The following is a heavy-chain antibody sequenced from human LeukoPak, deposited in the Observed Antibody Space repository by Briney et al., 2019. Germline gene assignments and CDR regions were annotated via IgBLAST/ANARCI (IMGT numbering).Heavy chain of an antibody. CDR2: TNHSGST. Sequence: SETLSLTCAVYGGSFSGYYWSWIRQPPGKGLEWIGETNHSGSTNYNPSLKSRVTISVDTSKNQFSLQLSSVTAADTAVYYCARGRSGSYRYYYYYMDVWGKGTTVTVSS. V-gene: IGHV4-34*01. CDR3: ARGRSGSYRYYYYYMDV. CDR1: GGSFSGYY. J-gene: IGHJ6*03. D-gene: IGHD1-26*01.